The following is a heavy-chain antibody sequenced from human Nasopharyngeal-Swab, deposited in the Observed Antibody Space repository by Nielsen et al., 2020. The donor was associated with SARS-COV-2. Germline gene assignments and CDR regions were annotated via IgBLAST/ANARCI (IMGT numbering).Heavy chain of an antibody. D-gene: IGHD2-8*01. V-gene: IGHV1-69*06. CDR1: GDTFSSSS. CDR2: IIPMFGTA. CDR3: ARAHPRSCTDGVCFRSQVYNWFDP. Sequence: SVKVSCKASGDTFSSSSITWVRQAPGQGLEWMGGIIPMFGTADYAQKFQGRVTITADRSTSTAYMEMNSLRSEDTAVYYCARAHPRSCTDGVCFRSQVYNWFDPWGQGTLVTVSS. J-gene: IGHJ5*02.